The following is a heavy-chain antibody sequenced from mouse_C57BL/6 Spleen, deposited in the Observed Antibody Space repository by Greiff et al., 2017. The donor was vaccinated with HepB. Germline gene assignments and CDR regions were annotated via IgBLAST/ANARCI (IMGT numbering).Heavy chain of an antibody. J-gene: IGHJ4*01. V-gene: IGHV1-82*01. CDR3: ARGAYGSLDY. CDR2: IYPGDGDT. Sequence: VHLVESGPELVKPGASVKISCKASGYAFSSSWMNWVKQRPGKGLEWIGRIYPGDGDTNYNGKFKGKATLTADKSSSTAYMQLSSLTSEDSAVYFCARGAYGSLDYWGQGTSVTVSS. D-gene: IGHD1-1*01. CDR1: GYAFSSSW.